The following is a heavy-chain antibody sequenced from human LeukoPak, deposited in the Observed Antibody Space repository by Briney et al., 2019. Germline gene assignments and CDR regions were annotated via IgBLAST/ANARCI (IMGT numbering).Heavy chain of an antibody. Sequence: GGSLRLSCAASGFTFSNYGMHWVRQAPGKGLEWVAVIWFDGSHKYYADSVKGRFTISRDNSKNTLYLQMNSLRAEDTAMYYCARESGYSGYDHFDYWGQGTLVTVSS. D-gene: IGHD5-12*01. V-gene: IGHV3-33*08. CDR2: IWFDGSHK. J-gene: IGHJ4*02. CDR3: ARESGYSGYDHFDY. CDR1: GFTFSNYG.